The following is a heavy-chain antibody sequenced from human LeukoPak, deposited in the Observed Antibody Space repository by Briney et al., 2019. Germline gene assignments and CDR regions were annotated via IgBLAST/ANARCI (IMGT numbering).Heavy chain of an antibody. V-gene: IGHV3-23*01. D-gene: IGHD2-8*01. CDR2: ISSSGARA. J-gene: IGHJ4*02. CDR1: GFIFRKYV. CDR3: AKSLPYCTNGVCYSPFDY. Sequence: GGSLRLSCAASGFIFRKYVMSWVRQAPGKGLEWVSAISSSGARAYYADSVKGRFTISRDNSKNTLYLQMNSLRAEDTAVYYCAKSLPYCTNGVCYSPFDYWGQGTLVTVSS.